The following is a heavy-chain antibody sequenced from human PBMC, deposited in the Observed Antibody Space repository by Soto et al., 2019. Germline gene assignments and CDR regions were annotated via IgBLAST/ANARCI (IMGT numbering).Heavy chain of an antibody. CDR3: ARDHGGSTWFVGVYYFFGMDV. J-gene: IGHJ6*02. D-gene: IGHD6-13*01. CDR2: ISSSGDAI. Sequence: VQLVESGGDLVQPGGSLRLSCAASGFIFSDYTMTWVRQAPGSGLEFVSHISSSGDAIFYAESVKGRFTVSRDNAKNSLYLQMNSLRDDDTAVYFCARDHGGSTWFVGVYYFFGMDVWGQGTAVTVSS. CDR1: GFIFSDYT. V-gene: IGHV3-48*02.